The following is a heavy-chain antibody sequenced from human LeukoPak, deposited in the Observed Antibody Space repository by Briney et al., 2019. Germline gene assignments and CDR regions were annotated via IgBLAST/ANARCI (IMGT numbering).Heavy chain of an antibody. CDR1: GYSFTSYW. D-gene: IGHD3-9*01. V-gene: IGHV5-51*01. J-gene: IGHJ5*02. CDR3: ARRYYDILTGYSHMPNWFDP. Sequence: GESLKISCQGSGYSFTSYWIGWVRQMPGKGLEWMGIIYPGDSDTRYSPSFQGQVTISADKSISTAYLQWSSLKASDTAMYYCARRYYDILTGYSHMPNWFDPWGQGTPVTVSS. CDR2: IYPGDSDT.